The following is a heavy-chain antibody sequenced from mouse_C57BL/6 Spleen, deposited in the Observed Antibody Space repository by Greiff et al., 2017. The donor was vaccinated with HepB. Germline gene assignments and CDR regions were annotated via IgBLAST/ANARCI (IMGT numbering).Heavy chain of an antibody. J-gene: IGHJ3*01. CDR2: IDPENGDT. D-gene: IGHD4-1*01. CDR1: GFNIKDDY. V-gene: IGHV14-4*01. Sequence: EVQRVESGAELVRPGASVKLSCTASGFNIKDDYMHWVKQRPEQGLEWIGWIDPENGDTEYASKFQGKATITADTSSNTAYLQLSSLTSEDTAVYYCTARLGWFAYWGQGTLVTVSA. CDR3: TARLGWFAY.